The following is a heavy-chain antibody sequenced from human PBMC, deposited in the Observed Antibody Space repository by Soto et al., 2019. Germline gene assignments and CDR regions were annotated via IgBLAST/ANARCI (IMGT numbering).Heavy chain of an antibody. V-gene: IGHV3-30*03. Sequence: GGSLRLSCAASGFTFSSYGMHWVRQAPGKGLEWVAVISYDGSNKYYADSVKGRFTISRDNSKDTLYLQMNSLRAEDTAVYDCASYSYNSSGYYPVGPFDSWGQGTMVTVSS. CDR3: ASYSYNSSGYYPVGPFDS. CDR2: ISYDGSNK. CDR1: GFTFSSYG. D-gene: IGHD3-22*01. J-gene: IGHJ3*02.